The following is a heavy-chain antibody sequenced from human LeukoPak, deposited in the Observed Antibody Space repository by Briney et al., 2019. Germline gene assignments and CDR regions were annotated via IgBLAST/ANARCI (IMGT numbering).Heavy chain of an antibody. D-gene: IGHD6-19*01. V-gene: IGHV3-21*01. CDR2: ISTSGDST. CDR3: VKNGWLDY. J-gene: IGHJ4*02. CDR1: GFTFSSQN. Sequence: PGGSLRLSCAASGFTFSSQNMNWARQAPGKGLEWVAYISTSGDSTKYADSVEGRFTISRDNVENSLYLLMNSLRVDDTAVYYCVKNGWLDYWGQGIAVTVSS.